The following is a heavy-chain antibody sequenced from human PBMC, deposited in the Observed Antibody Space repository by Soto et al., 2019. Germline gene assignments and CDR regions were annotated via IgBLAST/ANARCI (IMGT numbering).Heavy chain of an antibody. D-gene: IGHD6-13*01. Sequence: GGSLRLSCAASGFTFSSYAMHWVRQAPGKGLEWVAVISYDGSNKYYADSVKGRFTISRDNSKNTLYLQMNSLRAEDTAVYYCASAPGVAAAGTFDYWGQGTLVTVSS. CDR2: ISYDGSNK. CDR1: GFTFSSYA. CDR3: ASAPGVAAAGTFDY. J-gene: IGHJ4*02. V-gene: IGHV3-30-3*01.